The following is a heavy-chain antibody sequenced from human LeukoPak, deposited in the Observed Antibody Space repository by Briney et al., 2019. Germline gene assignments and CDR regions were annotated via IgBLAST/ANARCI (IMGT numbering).Heavy chain of an antibody. CDR3: AKDSVRTTVTTPLDY. Sequence: GGSLRLSCAASGFTFSSYGMHWVRQAPGKGREWVAFIRYDGSNKYYADSVKGRFTISRDNSKNTLYLQMNSLRAEDTSVYYCAKDSVRTTVTTPLDYWGQGTLVTVSS. J-gene: IGHJ4*02. CDR1: GFTFSSYG. V-gene: IGHV3-30*02. CDR2: IRYDGSNK. D-gene: IGHD4-11*01.